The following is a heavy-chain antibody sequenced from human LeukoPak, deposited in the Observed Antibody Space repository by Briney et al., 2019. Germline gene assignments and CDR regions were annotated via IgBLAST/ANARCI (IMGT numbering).Heavy chain of an antibody. CDR2: IYYTGSA. CDR1: SDSIVSSGHF. V-gene: IGHV4-31*03. D-gene: IGHD5-12*01. Sequence: SETLSLTCSVSSDSIVSSGHFWSWICHHPGKGLEWIGYIYYTGSAYYNPSLQSRLTMSVDTSKNQFSLNLRSVTAADTAVYYCARGYGPFDPWGQGILVTVSS. J-gene: IGHJ5*02. CDR3: ARGYGPFDP.